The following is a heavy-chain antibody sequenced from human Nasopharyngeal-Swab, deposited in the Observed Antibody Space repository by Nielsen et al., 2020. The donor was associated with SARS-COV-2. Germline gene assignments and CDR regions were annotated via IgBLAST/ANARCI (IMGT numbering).Heavy chain of an antibody. CDR3: AKDAASSSSHYYGMDV. D-gene: IGHD6-6*01. Sequence: GGSLRLSCAASGFTFSSYAMSWVRQAPGKGLEWVSAISGSGGSTYYADSVKGRFTISRDNSKNTLYLQMNSLRAEDTAVYYCAKDAASSSSHYYGMDVWGQGITVTVSS. CDR1: GFTFSSYA. CDR2: ISGSGGST. J-gene: IGHJ6*02. V-gene: IGHV3-23*01.